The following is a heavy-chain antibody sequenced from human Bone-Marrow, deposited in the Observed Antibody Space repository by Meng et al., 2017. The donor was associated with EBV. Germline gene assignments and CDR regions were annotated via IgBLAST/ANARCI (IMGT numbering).Heavy chain of an antibody. CDR1: GGTYSSDA. D-gene: IGHD3-10*01. CDR3: AKWAVRVVIHCFDP. V-gene: IGHV1-69*01. CDR2: LSTIFGTA. Sequence: AVTEVKMPRCSVDPDCKAAGGTYSSDAIRWVQEALELGLECMEGLSTIFGTANYAQKLQRRDKITAEEPTGTDYQELRSLRSKDTAVYYCAKWAVRVVIHCFDPWGQGTLVTVSS. J-gene: IGHJ5*02.